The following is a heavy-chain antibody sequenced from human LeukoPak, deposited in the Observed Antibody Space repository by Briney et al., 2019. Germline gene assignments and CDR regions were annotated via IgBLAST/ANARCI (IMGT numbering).Heavy chain of an antibody. D-gene: IGHD3-10*01. J-gene: IGHJ4*02. V-gene: IGHV3-21*01. Sequence: GGSLRLSCAASGFTFSSYSMSWVRQAPGKGLEWVSSISSSSSYIYYADSVKGRFTISRDNAKNSLYLQMNSLRAEDTAVYYCARVTEGWFRDYYYFDYWGQGTLVTVSS. CDR2: ISSSSSYI. CDR1: GFTFSSYS. CDR3: ARVTEGWFRDYYYFDY.